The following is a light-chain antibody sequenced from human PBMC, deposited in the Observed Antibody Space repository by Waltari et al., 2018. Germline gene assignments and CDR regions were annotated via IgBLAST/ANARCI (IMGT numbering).Light chain of an antibody. CDR3: QQYDGIVVT. CDR2: STY. CDR1: QTVSTIA. Sequence: DIVLTQSPGTLSLSPGDRATLSCRASQTVSTIALSGYQQKPGQAPRVLIYSTYNRATGIPDRFSGSGSGTDFTLTINRLAPEDFAMYYCQQYDGIVVTFGGGTKVEI. V-gene: IGKV3-20*01. J-gene: IGKJ4*01.